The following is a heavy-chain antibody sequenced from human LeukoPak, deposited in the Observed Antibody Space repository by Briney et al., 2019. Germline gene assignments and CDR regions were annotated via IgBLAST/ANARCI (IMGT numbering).Heavy chain of an antibody. D-gene: IGHD5-12*01. V-gene: IGHV5-10-1*01. CDR1: GYSFTSYW. CDR3: ARNNIVAGRAYYYYGMDV. J-gene: IGHJ6*04. CDR2: IDPSDSYT. Sequence: GESLKISCKGSGYSFTSYWISWVRQMPGKGLEWMGRIDPSDSYTNYSPSFQGHVTISADKSISTAYLQWSSLKASDTAMYYCARNNIVAGRAYYYYGMDVWGKGTTVTVSS.